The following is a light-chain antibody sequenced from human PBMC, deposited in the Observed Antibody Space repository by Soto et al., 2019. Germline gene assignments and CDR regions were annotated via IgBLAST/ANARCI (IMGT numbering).Light chain of an antibody. CDR1: SSDVGGYHY. Sequence: QSALAQPASVSGSPGQSITISCTGTSSDVGGYHYVSWYQQYPDKAPKLMIYEVSNRPSGISHRFSGSKSGNTASLTISGLQTEDEADYYCSSYTSGSTYVFGTGTKVTVL. CDR2: EVS. V-gene: IGLV2-14*01. CDR3: SSYTSGSTYV. J-gene: IGLJ1*01.